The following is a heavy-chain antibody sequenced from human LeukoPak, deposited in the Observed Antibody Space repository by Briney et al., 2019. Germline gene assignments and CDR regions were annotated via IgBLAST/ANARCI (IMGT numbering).Heavy chain of an antibody. D-gene: IGHD6-19*01. CDR3: ARAAGYSSGWPYDY. Sequence: GRSLRLSCAASGFTFSSHGIHWVRQAPGKGLEWVAVIWHDGSNKYYADSVKGRFTISRDNSNNTLYLQMNSLRAEDTAVYYCARAAGYSSGWPYDYWGQGTLVTVSS. CDR1: GFTFSSHG. J-gene: IGHJ4*02. V-gene: IGHV3-33*01. CDR2: IWHDGSNK.